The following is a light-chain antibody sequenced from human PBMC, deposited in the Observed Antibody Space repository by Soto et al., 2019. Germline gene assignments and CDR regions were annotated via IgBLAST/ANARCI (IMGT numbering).Light chain of an antibody. J-gene: IGLJ3*02. CDR1: SSDVGAYNY. Sequence: QCALTQPPSASGSPGQSVTISCTGTSSDVGAYNYVSWYQQYPGKAPKLMIYEVSKRPSGVPDRFSGSKSGKTASLTVSGLQPEYEADYYCTSYAGSNIWVFGGGTKVTVL. CDR3: TSYAGSNIWV. V-gene: IGLV2-8*01. CDR2: EVS.